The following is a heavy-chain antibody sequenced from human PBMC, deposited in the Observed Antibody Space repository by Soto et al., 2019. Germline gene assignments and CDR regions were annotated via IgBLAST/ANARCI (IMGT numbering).Heavy chain of an antibody. CDR1: GYAFTSYD. D-gene: IGHD6-25*01. CDR2: INPNSGNT. J-gene: IGHJ3*02. V-gene: IGHV1-8*01. CDR3: ARGKGGRLPWKAFDI. Sequence: ASVKVSCKASGYAFTSYDINWVRQATGQGLEWMGWINPNSGNTGYAQKFQGRVTMTRNTSISTAYMELSSLRSEDTAVYYCARGKGGRLPWKAFDIWGQGTMVTVS.